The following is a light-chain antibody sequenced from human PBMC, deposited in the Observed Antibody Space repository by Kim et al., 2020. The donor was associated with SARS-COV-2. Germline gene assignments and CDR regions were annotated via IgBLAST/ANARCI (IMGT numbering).Light chain of an antibody. V-gene: IGKV4-1*01. Sequence: RATLNCKSNQSVLFSANNKNYLAWYQQKPGQPPKLLIYWASTRESGVPYRVSSSGSGTDFTLIISSLQAEDVAVYYCQQYYSPPYTFGQGTKLEI. CDR3: QQYYSPPYT. J-gene: IGKJ2*01. CDR2: WAS. CDR1: QSVLFSANNKNY.